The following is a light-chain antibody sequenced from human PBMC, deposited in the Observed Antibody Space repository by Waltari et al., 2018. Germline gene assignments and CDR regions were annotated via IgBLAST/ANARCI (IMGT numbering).Light chain of an antibody. Sequence: DLQMTQSPSSLSASVGDRVIITFRASQSINTNLNWYQQKPGKAPKLLIYVASSLQSGVPSRFSGTGSGTDFTLTINSLQPEDFATYYCQQSYSTWTFGQGTKVEIK. CDR3: QQSYSTWT. J-gene: IGKJ1*01. V-gene: IGKV1-39*01. CDR2: VAS. CDR1: QSINTN.